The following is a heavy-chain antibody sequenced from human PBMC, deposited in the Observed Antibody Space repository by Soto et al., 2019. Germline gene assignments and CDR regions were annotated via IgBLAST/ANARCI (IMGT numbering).Heavy chain of an antibody. CDR3: GRGYCTNGVCYPYYYYYYMDV. D-gene: IGHD2-8*01. Sequence: PSETLSLTCAVYGGSFSGYYWSWIRQPPGKGLEWIGEINHSGSTNYNPSLKSRVTISVDTSKNQFSLKLSSVTAADTAVYYCGRGYCTNGVCYPYYYYYYMDVWGKGTTVTVSS. J-gene: IGHJ6*03. CDR2: INHSGST. V-gene: IGHV4-34*01. CDR1: GGSFSGYY.